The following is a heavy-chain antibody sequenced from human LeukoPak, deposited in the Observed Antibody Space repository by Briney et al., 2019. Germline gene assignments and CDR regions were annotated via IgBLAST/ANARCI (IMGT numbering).Heavy chain of an antibody. CDR3: ARVGAVAAVDY. CDR1: GFSFSTFA. J-gene: IGHJ4*02. Sequence: GGSLRLSCAASGFSFSTFAMSWVRQAPGKGLEWVSVVYSDDNTYYADSVKGRFTISRDNSKNTLYLQMNGLRAEDTAMYYCARVGAVAAVDYWGQGTLVTVSS. D-gene: IGHD6-19*01. V-gene: IGHV3-66*01. CDR2: VYSDDNT.